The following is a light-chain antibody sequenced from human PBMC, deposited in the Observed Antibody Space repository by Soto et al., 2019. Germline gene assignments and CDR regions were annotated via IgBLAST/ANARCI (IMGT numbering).Light chain of an antibody. CDR1: SSDVGSYNL. CDR3: CSYAGSSTLNWV. J-gene: IGLJ3*02. V-gene: IGLV2-23*01. Sequence: QSALTQPASVSGSPGQSITISCTGTSSDVGSYNLVSWYQQHPGKAPKLMIYEGSKRPSGVSNRFSGSKSGNTASLTISGLQAEDEADYYCCSYAGSSTLNWVFGGGTQLTV. CDR2: EGS.